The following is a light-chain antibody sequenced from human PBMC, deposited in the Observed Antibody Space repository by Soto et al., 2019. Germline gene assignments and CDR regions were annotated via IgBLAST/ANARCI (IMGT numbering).Light chain of an antibody. J-gene: IGKJ1*01. CDR3: QQSYSTPRT. CDR2: AAS. CDR1: QSISSY. Sequence: DIQITQSPSSLSASVGARVAMTCLSSQSISSYLNWYQQKPGKAPKLLIYAASSLQSGVPSRFSGSGSGTDFTLTISSLQPEDFATYYCQQSYSTPRTFGQGTKVDIK. V-gene: IGKV1-39*01.